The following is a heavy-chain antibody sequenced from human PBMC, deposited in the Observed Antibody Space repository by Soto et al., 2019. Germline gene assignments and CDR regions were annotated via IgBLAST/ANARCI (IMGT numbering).Heavy chain of an antibody. CDR1: GFTFSSYA. J-gene: IGHJ6*03. D-gene: IGHD6-13*01. V-gene: IGHV3-23*01. Sequence: EVQLLEYGGGLVQPGGSLRLSCAASGFTFSSYAMSWVRQAPGKGLEWVSAISGSGGSTYYADSVKGRFTISRDNSKNTLYLQMNSLRAEDTAVYYCAKDPSSSWHPDYYYYMDVWGKGTTVTVSS. CDR3: AKDPSSSWHPDYYYYMDV. CDR2: ISGSGGST.